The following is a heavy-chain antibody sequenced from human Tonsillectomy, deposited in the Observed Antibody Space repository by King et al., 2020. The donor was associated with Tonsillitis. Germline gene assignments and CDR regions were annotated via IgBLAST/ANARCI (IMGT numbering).Heavy chain of an antibody. J-gene: IGHJ5*02. CDR2: ISYDGSKK. Sequence: VQLVESGGGVVQPGRSLRLSCAASGFTFNNFAMYWVRQAPGKGLELVAVISYDGSKKYYADSVKGRFTISRDNSKSTLSLQINSLTTEDAAVFYCARGVWGGVAEPWVQGTLVTVSS. CDR3: ARGVWGGVAEP. CDR1: GFTFNNFA. V-gene: IGHV3-30-3*01. D-gene: IGHD3-16*01.